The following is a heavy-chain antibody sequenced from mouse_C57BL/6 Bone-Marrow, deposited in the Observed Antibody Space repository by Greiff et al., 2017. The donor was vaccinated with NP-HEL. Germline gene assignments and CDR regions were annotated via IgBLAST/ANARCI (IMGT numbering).Heavy chain of an antibody. CDR2: ISSGGDYI. CDR3: TRYGTGTYDY. Sequence: DVMLVESGEGLVKPGGSLKLSCAASGFTFSSYAMSWVRQTPEKRLEWVAYISSGGDYIYYADTVKGRFTISRDNARNTLYLQMSSLKSEATAMYYCTRYGTGTYDYWGQGTTLTVSS. V-gene: IGHV5-9-1*02. D-gene: IGHD4-1*01. CDR1: GFTFSSYA. J-gene: IGHJ2*01.